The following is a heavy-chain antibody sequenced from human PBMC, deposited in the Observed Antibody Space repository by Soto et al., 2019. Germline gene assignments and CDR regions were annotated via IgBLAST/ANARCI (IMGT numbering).Heavy chain of an antibody. J-gene: IGHJ4*02. CDR1: GFTLSSQA. V-gene: IGHV3-23*01. Sequence: GGSLRLSCAASGFTLSSQAMSWVRQAPGKGLEWVSGSTTSGDVTHCADSVKGRFTISRDNSKNTLYLEMKSLRDEDTAVYYCAKTVEPIQLWLGFFDLWGQGTLVTVSS. CDR3: AKTVEPIQLWLGFFDL. CDR2: STTSGDVT. D-gene: IGHD5-18*01.